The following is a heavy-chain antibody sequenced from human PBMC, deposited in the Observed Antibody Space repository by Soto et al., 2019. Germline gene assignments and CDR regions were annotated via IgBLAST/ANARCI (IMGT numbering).Heavy chain of an antibody. Sequence: PSQTLSLTCDISGDSVSGTSSIWNWIRQSPSRGLEWLGRTYYRSKWHTDYAVSVRGRITINPDTPKNQFFLQLSSVTPDDTAVYFCARDLHGTYYYDSWGQGTLVTVSS. CDR1: GDSVSGTSSI. CDR2: TYYRSKWHT. CDR3: ARDLHGTYYYDS. V-gene: IGHV6-1*01. J-gene: IGHJ4*02. D-gene: IGHD1-1*01.